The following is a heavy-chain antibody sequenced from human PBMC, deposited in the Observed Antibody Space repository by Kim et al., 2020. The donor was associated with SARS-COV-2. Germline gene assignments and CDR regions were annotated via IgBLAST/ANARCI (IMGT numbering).Heavy chain of an antibody. CDR2: IWYDGSNK. CDR1: GFTFSSYA. CDR3: AKGGYYYGMDV. V-gene: IGHV3-33*06. J-gene: IGHJ6*02. Sequence: GGSLRLSCAASGFTFSSYAMHWVRQAPGKGLEWVAVIWYDGSNKYYADSVKGRFTISRDNSKNTLYLQMNSLRAEDTAVYYCAKGGYYYGMDVWGQGTTVTVSS.